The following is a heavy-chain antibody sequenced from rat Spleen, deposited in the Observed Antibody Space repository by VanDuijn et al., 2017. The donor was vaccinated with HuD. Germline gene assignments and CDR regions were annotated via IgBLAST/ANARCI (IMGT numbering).Heavy chain of an antibody. Sequence: EVQLVESGGGLVQPGRSMKLSCATSRFTFSDYYMAWVRQDPKKGLEWVASISYEGSSTYYGDSVKGRFTISRDNVKSTLYLQMDSLRSEDTATYYCARWSDYWGQGVLVTVSS. CDR2: ISYEGSST. V-gene: IGHV5-22*01. J-gene: IGHJ2*01. CDR1: RFTFSDYY. CDR3: ARWSDY.